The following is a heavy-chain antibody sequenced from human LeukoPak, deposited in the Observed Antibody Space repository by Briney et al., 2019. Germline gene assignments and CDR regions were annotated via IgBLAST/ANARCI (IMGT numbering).Heavy chain of an antibody. CDR3: TRDRGAAGSIFDY. CDR2: IYYSGSP. Sequence: SETLSLTCSVSGDSISSYYWSWIRKPPGKGLEWIGNIYYSGSPNYNPSLKSRVTISLDTSENQFSLRLSSVTAADTAVYYCTRDRGAAGSIFDYWGQGALVTVSS. CDR1: GDSISSYY. J-gene: IGHJ4*02. V-gene: IGHV4-59*01. D-gene: IGHD6-13*01.